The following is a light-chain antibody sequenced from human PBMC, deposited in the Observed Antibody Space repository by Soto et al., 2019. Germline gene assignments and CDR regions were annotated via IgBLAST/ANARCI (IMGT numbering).Light chain of an antibody. Sequence: EIVMTQSPATLSVSPGERATLSCRASQSVSSNLAWYQQKPGQAPRLLIYGASTRATGIPARFSGSGSGTEFTLTISSLQSEDFAVDYCQQYNNFWTFGQGTKVEIK. CDR3: QQYNNFWT. V-gene: IGKV3-15*01. J-gene: IGKJ1*01. CDR1: QSVSSN. CDR2: GAS.